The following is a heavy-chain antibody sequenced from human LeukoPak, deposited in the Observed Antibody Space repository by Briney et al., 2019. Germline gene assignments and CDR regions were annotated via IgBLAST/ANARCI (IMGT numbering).Heavy chain of an antibody. CDR2: ISAYNGNT. J-gene: IGHJ6*02. V-gene: IGHV1-18*01. Sequence: ASVKVSCKASGYTFTSYGISWVRQAPGQGLEWMGWISAYNGNTNYAQKLQGRVTMTTDTSTSTAYMELRSLRSDDTAVYYCARGESPGGITMVRGVMYYGMDVWGQGTTVTVSS. CDR3: ARGESPGGITMVRGVMYYGMDV. CDR1: GYTFTSYG. D-gene: IGHD3-10*01.